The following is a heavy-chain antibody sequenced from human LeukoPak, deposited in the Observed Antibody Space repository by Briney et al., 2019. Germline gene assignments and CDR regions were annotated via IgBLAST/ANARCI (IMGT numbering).Heavy chain of an antibody. D-gene: IGHD4-17*01. J-gene: IGHJ4*02. CDR2: ISSNGAST. CDR1: GFTFSSYA. Sequence: PGGSLRLSCAASGFTFSSYAMSWVRQAPGKGLEWVSGISSNGASTYYVDSVKGRFTISRDNSKNTLYLQMNSLRAEDTAVYYCAKADYGDYHLTLDYWGQGTLVTVSS. V-gene: IGHV3-23*01. CDR3: AKADYGDYHLTLDY.